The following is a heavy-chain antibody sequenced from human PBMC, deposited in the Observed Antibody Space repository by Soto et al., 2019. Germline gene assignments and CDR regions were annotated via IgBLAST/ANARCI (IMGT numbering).Heavy chain of an antibody. J-gene: IGHJ4*02. V-gene: IGHV3-23*01. Sequence: GSLRLSCAASGFTFSSYAMSWVRQAPGKGLEWVSAISGSGGSTYYADSVKGRFTISRDNSKNTLYLQMNSLRAEDTAVYYCAKDRTDCSSTSCYMGFDYWGQGTLVTVSS. CDR2: ISGSGGST. CDR1: GFTFSSYA. CDR3: AKDRTDCSSTSCYMGFDY. D-gene: IGHD2-2*02.